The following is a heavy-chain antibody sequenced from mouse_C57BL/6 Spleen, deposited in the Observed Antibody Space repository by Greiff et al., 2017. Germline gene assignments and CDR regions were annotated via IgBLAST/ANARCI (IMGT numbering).Heavy chain of an antibody. Sequence: VQLKESGPGLVKPSQSLSLTCSVTGYSITSGYYWNWIRQFPGNKLEWMGYISYDGSNNYNPSLKNRISITRATSKNQFCLKLNSVTTEDTATYYCARGGFYYGSSPHDYWGQGTTLTVSS. CDR1: GYSITSGYY. CDR2: ISYDGSN. J-gene: IGHJ2*01. CDR3: ARGGFYYGSSPHDY. V-gene: IGHV3-6*01. D-gene: IGHD1-1*01.